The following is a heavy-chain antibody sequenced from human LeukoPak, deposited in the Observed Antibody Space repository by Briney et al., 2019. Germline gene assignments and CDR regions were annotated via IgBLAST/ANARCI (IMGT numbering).Heavy chain of an antibody. Sequence: ASVKVSCKASGYTFTSYDINWVRQATGQGLEWMGWMNPNSGNTGYAQKFQGRVTMTRNTSISTAYMELSSLRSEDTAVYYCARDRGYSYGYVEHKPLYYFDYWGQGTLVTVSS. CDR1: GYTFTSYD. CDR3: ARDRGYSYGYVEHKPLYYFDY. V-gene: IGHV1-8*01. CDR2: MNPNSGNT. D-gene: IGHD5-18*01. J-gene: IGHJ4*02.